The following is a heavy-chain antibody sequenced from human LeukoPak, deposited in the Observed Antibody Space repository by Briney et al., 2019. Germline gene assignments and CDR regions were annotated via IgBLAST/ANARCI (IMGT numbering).Heavy chain of an antibody. D-gene: IGHD2-21*02. CDR1: GFTFSSYW. V-gene: IGHV3-74*01. Sequence: QPGGSLRLSCAASGFTFSSYWMHWVRQAAGKGLVWVSRINSGGSSTSYGGPVEGRFTISRDNAKNSLFLQMNSLRAEDTAVYYCATNIIVTGLIDYWGQGTLVSVPS. CDR3: ATNIIVTGLIDY. CDR2: INSGGSST. J-gene: IGHJ4*02.